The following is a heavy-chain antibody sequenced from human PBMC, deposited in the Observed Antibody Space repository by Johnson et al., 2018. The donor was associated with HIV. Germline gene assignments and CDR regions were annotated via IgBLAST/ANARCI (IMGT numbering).Heavy chain of an antibody. CDR2: INWNGGST. J-gene: IGHJ3*02. Sequence: VQLVESGGGVVRPGGSLRLSCPASGFMFDDYGMNWVRQAPGKGLEWVSGINWNGGSTGYADSMKGRFTISRDNAKNSLYLQVKGLRAEDTALYYCARTYYYYNDAFDMWGQGTMVTVSS. CDR3: ARTYYYYNDAFDM. V-gene: IGHV3-20*04. CDR1: GFMFDDYG. D-gene: IGHD3-22*01.